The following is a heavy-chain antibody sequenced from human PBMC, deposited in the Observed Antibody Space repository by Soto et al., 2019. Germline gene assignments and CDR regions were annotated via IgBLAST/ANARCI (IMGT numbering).Heavy chain of an antibody. CDR3: TTLNYSVDV. CDR2: IKSKTDGGTA. V-gene: IGHV3-15*01. Sequence: PMASVSFSCAASGFSFSNAWMSWARQLPGKGVEWVGHIKSKTDGGTADYAAPVKGRFTISRDDSKNTLYLQMNSLKTKDTAMFYCTTLNYSVDVWGQGTALTVS. CDR1: GFSFSNAW. D-gene: IGHD1-7*01. J-gene: IGHJ6*02.